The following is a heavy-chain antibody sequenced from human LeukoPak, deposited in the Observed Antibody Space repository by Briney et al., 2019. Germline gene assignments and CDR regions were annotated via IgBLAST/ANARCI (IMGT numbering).Heavy chain of an antibody. D-gene: IGHD4-17*01. CDR1: GGSISSGSYY. CDR3: ARNPRYGDQTFDY. Sequence: NPSETLSLTCTVSGGSISSGSYYWHWVRQPAGKGLEWIVRIYTSGSTNYHPSLKSQVTISLDTSKNHFSLELSSVTAADTAVYYCARNPRYGDQTFDYWGQGTLVTVSS. J-gene: IGHJ4*02. CDR2: IYTSGST. V-gene: IGHV4-61*02.